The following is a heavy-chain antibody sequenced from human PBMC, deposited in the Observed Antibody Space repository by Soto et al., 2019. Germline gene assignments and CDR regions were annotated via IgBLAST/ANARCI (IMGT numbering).Heavy chain of an antibody. CDR3: ASRIPVGTYGAPYFQH. Sequence: GGSLRLSCAVSGFTFSNYGMHWVRQGPGKGLEWVAVISNDGSNKYYADSVKGRFTISRDNSKNTLYLQMNSLRAEDTAVYYCASRIPVGTYGAPYFQHWGQGTLVTVSS. CDR2: ISNDGSNK. V-gene: IGHV3-30*03. D-gene: IGHD1-26*01. CDR1: GFTFSNYG. J-gene: IGHJ1*01.